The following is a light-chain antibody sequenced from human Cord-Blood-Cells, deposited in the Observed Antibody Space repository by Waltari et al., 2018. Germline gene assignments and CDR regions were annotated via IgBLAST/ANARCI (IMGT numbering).Light chain of an antibody. V-gene: IGLV2-18*02. CDR2: EVS. CDR3: RSYTSSSTWV. J-gene: IGLJ3*02. CDR1: SRDVARYNR. Sequence: QSALTQPPSVSGSPGQSVTISCPGTSRDVARYNRVSWYQQPPGTAPKPMIYEVSNRPSGVPDRFSGSKSGNTASLTISGLQAEDEADYYCRSYTSSSTWVFGGGTKLTVL.